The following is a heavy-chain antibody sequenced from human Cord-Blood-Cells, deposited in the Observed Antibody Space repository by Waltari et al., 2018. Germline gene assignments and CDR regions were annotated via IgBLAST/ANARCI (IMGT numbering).Heavy chain of an antibody. CDR1: GYSFTSYW. CDR3: ARQVSSPNYGDLTHFDY. J-gene: IGHJ4*02. CDR2: INPGDSDP. Sequence: EVQLVQSGAEVKTPGESLKISCKGSGYSFTSYWIGWVRQMPGKGLEWMGIINPGDSDPRYSPSLQGQVTIAADKSISTAYLQWSSLKASDTAMYYCARQVSSPNYGDLTHFDYWGQGTLVTVSS. D-gene: IGHD4-17*01. V-gene: IGHV5-51*01.